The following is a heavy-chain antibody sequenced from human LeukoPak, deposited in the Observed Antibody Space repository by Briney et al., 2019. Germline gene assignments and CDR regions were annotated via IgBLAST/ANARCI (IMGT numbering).Heavy chain of an antibody. Sequence: SETLSLTCTVSGGCVNGYYWNWIRQPPGKGLEWIGFIHYSGLTVYSPSLQSRVTMSVDTSRNQFSLDLSSVTAADTALYYCARDPPEDEWNSLDSWGQGILVTVSS. CDR1: GGCVNGYY. CDR2: IHYSGLT. V-gene: IGHV4-59*02. CDR3: ARDPPEDEWNSLDS. J-gene: IGHJ4*02. D-gene: IGHD1-7*01.